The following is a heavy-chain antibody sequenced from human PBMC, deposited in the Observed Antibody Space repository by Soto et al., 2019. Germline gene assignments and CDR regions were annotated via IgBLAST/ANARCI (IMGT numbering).Heavy chain of an antibody. CDR2: MNPNSGNT. CDR1: GYTFTSYD. J-gene: IGHJ4*02. D-gene: IGHD1-26*01. V-gene: IGHV1-8*01. Sequence: ASVKVSCKASGYTFTSYDINWVRQATGQGLEWMGWMNPNSGNTGYAQKFQGRVNMTRNTPISTAYMELSSRRSADTAVYYCAPAPPWVGATVYWGQGTLVTVSS. CDR3: APAPPWVGATVY.